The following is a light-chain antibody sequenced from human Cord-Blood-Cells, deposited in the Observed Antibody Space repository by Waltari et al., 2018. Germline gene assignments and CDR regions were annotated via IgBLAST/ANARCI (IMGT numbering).Light chain of an antibody. CDR3: QQYYSYPRG. CDR1: QGISSY. Sequence: AIRLTQSPSSFSASIGDRVTLTCRASQGISSYLAWYQQKPGKAPKLLIYAASTLQSGVPSRFSGSGSGTDFTLTISCLQSEDFATYYCQQYYSYPRGFGPGTKVDIK. V-gene: IGKV1-8*01. CDR2: AAS. J-gene: IGKJ3*01.